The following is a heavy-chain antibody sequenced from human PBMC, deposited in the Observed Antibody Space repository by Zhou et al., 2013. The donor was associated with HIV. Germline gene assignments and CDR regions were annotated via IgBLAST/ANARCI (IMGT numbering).Heavy chain of an antibody. D-gene: IGHD6-13*01. CDR2: ISAYNGHT. V-gene: IGHV1-18*01. Sequence: QVQLVQSGAEVKKPGASVKVSCKASGYTFTSYGISWVRQAPGQGLEWMGWISAYNGHTNYAQNIQGRVTMTTDTSTSTAYMELRSLRSDDTAVYYCTRDEQERYYYYGMDVWGQGTTVTVSS. CDR3: TRDEQERYYYYGMDV. CDR1: GYTFTSYG. J-gene: IGHJ6*02.